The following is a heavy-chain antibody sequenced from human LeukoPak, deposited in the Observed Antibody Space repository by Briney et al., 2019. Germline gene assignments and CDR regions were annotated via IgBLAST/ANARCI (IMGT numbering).Heavy chain of an antibody. V-gene: IGHV4-30-4*01. D-gene: IGHD3-9*01. CDR3: ARGRIQLRYFDWRDYGMDV. J-gene: IGHJ6*02. CDR2: MYYSGST. CDR1: XGDXX. Sequence: XGDXXWSWIRQPPGKGLEWIGYMYYSGSTYYNPSLKSRVTISVDTSKNQFSLKLSSVTAADTAVYYCARGRIQLRYFDWRDYGMDVWGQGTTVTVSS.